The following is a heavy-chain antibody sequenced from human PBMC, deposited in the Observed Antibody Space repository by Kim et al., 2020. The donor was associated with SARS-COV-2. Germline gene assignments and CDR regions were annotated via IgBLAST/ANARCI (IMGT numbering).Heavy chain of an antibody. J-gene: IGHJ4*02. V-gene: IGHV3-23*01. CDR1: GFTSSRYA. CDR2: ISISGEST. D-gene: IGHD2-2*03. Sequence: GGSLRLSCVASGFTSSRYAMTWVPQAPGKELEWVSTISISGESTFYADSVKGRFTISRDHSKNTVSLQMNSLRAEDSALYFCARVLYGFDYWGQGTLVTVST. CDR3: ARVLYGFDY.